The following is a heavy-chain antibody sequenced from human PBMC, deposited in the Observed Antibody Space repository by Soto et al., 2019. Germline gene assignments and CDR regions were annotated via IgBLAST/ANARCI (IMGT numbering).Heavy chain of an antibody. Sequence: EVQVVESGGGLIQPGGYLRLSCEVSGFSVTANYMSSVRQAPGKGLEWVSVIYSGGSTYYIDSVKGRFSISRDISKNPLYLQMNSLRAEDTAVYYCHGYGYWGQETLVTVSS. CDR1: GFSVTANY. J-gene: IGHJ4*02. CDR2: IYSGGST. V-gene: IGHV3-53*01. D-gene: IGHD5-12*01. CDR3: HGYGY.